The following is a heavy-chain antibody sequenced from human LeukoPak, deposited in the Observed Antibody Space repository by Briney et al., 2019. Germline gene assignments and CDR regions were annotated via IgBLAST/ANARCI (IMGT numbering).Heavy chain of an antibody. CDR3: ARDSDWNVDY. J-gene: IGHJ4*02. CDR2: ISPYNGAT. CDR1: GYTFTTYG. Sequence: ASVKASCKASGYTFTTYGFTWIRQAPGQGLEWLGWISPYNGATEYAQNLQDRVSMTTDTSTNTAYIEVRSLKSDDTAVYYCARDSDWNVDYWGQGTLVTVSS. D-gene: IGHD1-1*01. V-gene: IGHV1-18*01.